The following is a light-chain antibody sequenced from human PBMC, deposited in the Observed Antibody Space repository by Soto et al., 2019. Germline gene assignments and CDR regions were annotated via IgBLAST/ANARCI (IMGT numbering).Light chain of an antibody. CDR3: QQYNNWPPLT. CDR2: GAS. V-gene: IGKV3-15*01. Sequence: EIVMTQSPATLSVSPGERATLSCRASQSVSSNLAWYQQRPGQAPRLLIYGASTRATGIPARFSGSGFGTEFTITINSLQSEDFTVYYCQQYNNWPPLTFGGGTKVEIK. CDR1: QSVSSN. J-gene: IGKJ4*01.